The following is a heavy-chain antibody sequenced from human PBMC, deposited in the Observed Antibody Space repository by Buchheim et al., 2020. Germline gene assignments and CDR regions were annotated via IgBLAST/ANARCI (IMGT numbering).Heavy chain of an antibody. CDR1: GGSISSSSYY. D-gene: IGHD4-11*01. J-gene: IGHJ6*02. CDR2: IYYSGST. Sequence: QLQLQESGPGLVKPSETLSLTCTVSGGSISSSSYYWGWIRQPPGKGLEWIGSIYYSGSTYYNPSLKSRVTISVDTSKNQFPLKLSSVTAADTAVYYCARQYSNYVSYYYYGMDVWGQGTT. CDR3: ARQYSNYVSYYYYGMDV. V-gene: IGHV4-39*01.